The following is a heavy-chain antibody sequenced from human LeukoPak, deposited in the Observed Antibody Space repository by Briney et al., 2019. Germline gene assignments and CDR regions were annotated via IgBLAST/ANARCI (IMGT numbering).Heavy chain of an antibody. CDR2: INPNSGGT. CDR3: AREIWIESGSGSYYNPNWFDP. CDR1: GYTFTGYY. Sequence: ASVKVSCKASGYTFTGYYMHWVRQAPGQGLEWMGWINPNSGGTNYAQKFQGWVTMTRDTSISTAYMELSRLRSDDTAVYYCAREIWIESGSGSYYNPNWFDPWGQGTLVTVSS. V-gene: IGHV1-2*04. D-gene: IGHD3-10*01. J-gene: IGHJ5*02.